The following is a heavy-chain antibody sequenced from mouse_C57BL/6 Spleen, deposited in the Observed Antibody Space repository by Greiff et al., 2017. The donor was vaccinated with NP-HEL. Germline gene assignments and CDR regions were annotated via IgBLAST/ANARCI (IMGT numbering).Heavy chain of an antibody. V-gene: IGHV1-54*01. D-gene: IGHD1-1*01. CDR2: INPGSGGT. J-gene: IGHJ1*03. CDR3: ARRYYGSSYWYFDV. CDR1: GYAFTNYL. Sequence: VQLQQSGAELVRPGTSVKVSCKASGYAFTNYLIEWVKQRPGQGLEWIGVINPGSGGTNYNEKFKGKATLTADKSSSTAYMQLSSLTSEDSAVYFGARRYYGSSYWYFDVWGTGTTVTVSS.